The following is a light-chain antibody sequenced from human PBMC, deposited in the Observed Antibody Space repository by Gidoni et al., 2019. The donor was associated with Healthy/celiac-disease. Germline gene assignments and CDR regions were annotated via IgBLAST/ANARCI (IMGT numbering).Light chain of an antibody. CDR3: QQYNNWPPWT. J-gene: IGKJ1*01. CDR1: QSVSSN. Sequence: EIVMTQSPATLSVSPGERATLSCRASQSVSSNLAWYQQKPGQAPRLRIDGASTRATGIPARFSGSGSGTEFTLTISSLQSEDFAVYYCQQYNNWPPWTFGRGTKVEIK. CDR2: GAS. V-gene: IGKV3-15*01.